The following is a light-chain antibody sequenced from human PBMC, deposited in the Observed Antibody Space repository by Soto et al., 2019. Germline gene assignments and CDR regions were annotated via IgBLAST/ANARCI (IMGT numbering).Light chain of an antibody. CDR1: QSVSSN. V-gene: IGKV3D-15*01. CDR2: GAS. CDR3: QQYNNWPIT. Sequence: IVMTQSPATLSVSPGERATLSCRASQSVSSNLAWYQQNPGQAPRLLIYGASNRATGIPDRFSGSGSGTDFTLTISRLEPEDSAVYHCQQYNNWPITFGQGTRLEIK. J-gene: IGKJ5*01.